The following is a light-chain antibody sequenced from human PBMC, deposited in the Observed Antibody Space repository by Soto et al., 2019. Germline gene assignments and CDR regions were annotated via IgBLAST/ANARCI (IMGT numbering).Light chain of an antibody. V-gene: IGLV2-23*01. CDR1: SIDVGSYNL. J-gene: IGLJ1*01. CDR2: EAN. CDR3: CTYASTSTSLV. Sequence: QSVLTQPASVSGSPGQSITVSCTGTSIDVGSYNLISWYQQHPGKAPNLMIYEANKRPSGVSNRFSGSKSGNTASLTISGLQAEDEAEYFCCTYASTSTSLVFGTGTKVTVL.